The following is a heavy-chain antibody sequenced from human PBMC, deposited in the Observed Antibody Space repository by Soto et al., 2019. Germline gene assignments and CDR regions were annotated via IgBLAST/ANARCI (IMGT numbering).Heavy chain of an antibody. CDR3: ARDGCTNGVCYGGYYYGMDV. CDR2: IIPIFGTA. J-gene: IGHJ6*02. CDR1: GGTFSSYA. Sequence: QVQLVQSGAEVKKPGSSVKVSCKASGGTFSSYAISWVRQAPGQGLEWMGGIIPIFGTANYAQKFQGRVTTTADKSTSTAYMELSSLRSEDTAVYYCARDGCTNGVCYGGYYYGMDVWGQGTTVTVSS. V-gene: IGHV1-69*06. D-gene: IGHD2-8*01.